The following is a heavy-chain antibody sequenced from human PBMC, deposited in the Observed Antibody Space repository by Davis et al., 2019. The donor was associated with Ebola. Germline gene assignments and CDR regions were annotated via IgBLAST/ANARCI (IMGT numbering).Heavy chain of an antibody. J-gene: IGHJ4*02. CDR2: MNPNSGNT. V-gene: IGHV1-8*01. CDR3: ARGIVEMATMPLNY. Sequence: ASVKVSCKASGYTFTSYDINWVRQATGQGLEWMGWMNPNSGNTGYAQKFQGRVTMTRNTSISTAYMELSSLRSEDTAVYYCARGIVEMATMPLNYWGQGTLVTVSS. D-gene: IGHD5-24*01. CDR1: GYTFTSYD.